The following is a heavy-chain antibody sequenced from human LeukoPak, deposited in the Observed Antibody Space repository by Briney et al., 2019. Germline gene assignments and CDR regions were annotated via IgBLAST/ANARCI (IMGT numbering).Heavy chain of an antibody. D-gene: IGHD3-10*01. Sequence: SETLSPTCAVYGGSFSGYYWSWIRQPPGKGLEWIGEINHSGSTNYNPSLKSRVTISVDTSKNQFSLKLSSVTAADTAVYYCARDYYGSGSYSPYFQHWGQGTLVTVSS. J-gene: IGHJ1*01. V-gene: IGHV4-34*01. CDR2: INHSGST. CDR1: GGSFSGYY. CDR3: ARDYYGSGSYSPYFQH.